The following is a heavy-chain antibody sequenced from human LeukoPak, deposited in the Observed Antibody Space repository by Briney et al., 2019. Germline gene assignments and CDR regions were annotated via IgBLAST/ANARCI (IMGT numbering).Heavy chain of an antibody. CDR1: GFTFSSYS. J-gene: IGHJ4*02. CDR2: ISSSSSTI. D-gene: IGHD3-16*01. CDR3: ARDGGSFDY. V-gene: IGHV3-48*01. Sequence: GGSLRLSCAASGFTFSSYSMNWVRQAPGKGLEWVSYISSSSSTIYYADSVKGRFTISRDNSKNTLYLQMNSLRAENTAVYYCARDGGSFDYWGQGTLVTVSS.